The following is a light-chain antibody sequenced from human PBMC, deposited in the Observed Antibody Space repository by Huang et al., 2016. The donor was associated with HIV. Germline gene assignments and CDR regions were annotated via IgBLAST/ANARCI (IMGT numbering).Light chain of an antibody. J-gene: IGKJ2*01. Sequence: DIQMTQSPSSLSASVGDRVIITCRASQGITKSLVWYQQKPGKAPKLLLFATTRLERGVPSRFSGSGSGTDFTLTISSLQPEDFATYYCQQYYNTPYTFGQGTKLEIK. CDR3: QQYYNTPYT. V-gene: IGKV1-NL1*01. CDR1: QGITKS. CDR2: ATT.